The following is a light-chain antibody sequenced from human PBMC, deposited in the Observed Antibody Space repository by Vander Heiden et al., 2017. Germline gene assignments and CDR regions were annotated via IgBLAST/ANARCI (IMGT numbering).Light chain of an antibody. Sequence: EIVLTQSPGTLSLSPGERATLSCRASQSVSSSYLAWYQQKPGQAPRLLIYGASSRATGIPDRFSGSGSGTDFTLTISRLEPEDFAVYYCQQDGSSPYTFGGGTEVEIK. CDR3: QQDGSSPYT. V-gene: IGKV3-20*01. J-gene: IGKJ4*01. CDR2: GAS. CDR1: QSVSSSY.